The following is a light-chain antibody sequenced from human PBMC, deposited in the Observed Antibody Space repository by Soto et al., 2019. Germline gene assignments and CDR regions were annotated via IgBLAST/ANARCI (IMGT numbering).Light chain of an antibody. V-gene: IGKV1-5*03. Sequence: DIQLTQFPSTLSPSVGDRVTITCRASQSISNWLAWYQQKPGKAPKLVIYKASSLKSGVPSRFSGSGSGTELTLTISTLQPDDFATYYCQQYNSYPHTFGQGTKLEIK. CDR3: QQYNSYPHT. J-gene: IGKJ2*01. CDR2: KAS. CDR1: QSISNW.